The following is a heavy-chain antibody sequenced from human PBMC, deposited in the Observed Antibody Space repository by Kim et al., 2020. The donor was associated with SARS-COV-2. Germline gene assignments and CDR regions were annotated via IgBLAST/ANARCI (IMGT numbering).Heavy chain of an antibody. D-gene: IGHD3-9*01. CDR1: GYDYW. CDR3: ARRNGFDNFFDL. V-gene: IGHV5-51*01. J-gene: IGHJ4*02. Sequence: GESLKISCEVSGYDYWIGWVRQRPGKGLEWMGLILPSDSDTRYNPAFQGQVTMSVDTSSNTAYLQWSSLKATATAMYFCARRNGFDNFFDLWGQGTLVTV. CDR2: ILPSDSDT.